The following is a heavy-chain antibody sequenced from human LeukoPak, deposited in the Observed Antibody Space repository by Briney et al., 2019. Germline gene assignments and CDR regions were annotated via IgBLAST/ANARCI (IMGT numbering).Heavy chain of an antibody. V-gene: IGHV4-59*08. D-gene: IGHD4/OR15-4a*01. CDR2: IYYSGRT. J-gene: IGHJ4*02. CDR1: GGSISSYY. Sequence: SETLSLTCSVSGGSISSYYWSWIRQPPGRGLEWIGYIYYSGRTSYNPSLKSRVTISVDTSKNQFSLKLSSVTAADTAVYYCARLVRYWGQGTLVTVSS. CDR3: ARLVRY.